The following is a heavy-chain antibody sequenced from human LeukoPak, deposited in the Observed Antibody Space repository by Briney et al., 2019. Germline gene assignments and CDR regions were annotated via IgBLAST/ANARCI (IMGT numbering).Heavy chain of an antibody. CDR2: IYYSGST. D-gene: IGHD3-22*01. Sequence: KTSETLSLTCTVSGGSISSYYWNWIRQPPGKGLEWIGYIYYSGSTNYNPSLKSRVTISVDTSKNQFSLKLTSVTAADTVVYCCARVAIPYDISPYYDGYMDVWGKGTTVTVSS. V-gene: IGHV4-59*01. CDR3: ARVAIPYDISPYYDGYMDV. J-gene: IGHJ6*03. CDR1: GGSISSYY.